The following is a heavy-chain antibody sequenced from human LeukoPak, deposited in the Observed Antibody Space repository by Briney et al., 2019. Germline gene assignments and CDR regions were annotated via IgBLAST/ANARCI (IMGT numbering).Heavy chain of an antibody. Sequence: GGSLRLSCAAPGFTFRYYAMHWVRQAPGKGLEYVSTISNDGARRNYANSVKGRFSISRDNSKSTLYLQMGRLRAEDMAVYYCARDIGTAPGWFDSWGQGTLVTVSS. CDR3: ARDIGTAPGWFDS. CDR2: ISNDGARR. V-gene: IGHV3-64*01. CDR1: GFTFRYYA. J-gene: IGHJ5*01. D-gene: IGHD2-21*02.